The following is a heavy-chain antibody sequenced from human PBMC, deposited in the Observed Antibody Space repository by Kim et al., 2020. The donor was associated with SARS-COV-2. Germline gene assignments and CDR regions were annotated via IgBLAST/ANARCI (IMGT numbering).Heavy chain of an antibody. CDR3: ARGRADY. CDR2: ITSSSTGI. CDR1: GFTFSSYN. Sequence: GGSLRLSCAASGFTFSSYNMNWVRLAPGKGLEWVSYITSSSTGIFYADSVKGRFTISRDNAKNSLYLQMNSLRDEDTAVYYCARGRADYWGQGTLVTVSS. J-gene: IGHJ4*02. V-gene: IGHV3-48*02.